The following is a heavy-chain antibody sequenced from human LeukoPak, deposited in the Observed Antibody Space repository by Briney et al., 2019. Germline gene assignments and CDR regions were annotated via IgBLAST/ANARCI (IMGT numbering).Heavy chain of an antibody. Sequence: GGSLRLSCAASGFTFNSYSMNWVRQAPGKGLEWVSSISSTSTDIYGADSVKGRFTISRDNAKNSLYLEMNSLRAEDTAVYYCARDGDGGNPDVFDIWGQGTMVIVSS. D-gene: IGHD4-23*01. CDR2: ISSTSTDI. J-gene: IGHJ3*02. CDR1: GFTFNSYS. CDR3: ARDGDGGNPDVFDI. V-gene: IGHV3-21*01.